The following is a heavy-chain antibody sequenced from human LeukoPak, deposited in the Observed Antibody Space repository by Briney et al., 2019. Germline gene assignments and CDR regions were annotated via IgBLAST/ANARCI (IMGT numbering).Heavy chain of an antibody. Sequence: SETLSLTCTVSGGSISSGGYYWSWIRQHPGKGLEWIGYIYYSGSTYYNPSLKSRVTISVDTSKNQFSLKLSSVTAADTAVYYCARDMAYYYYMDVWGKGTTVTVSS. J-gene: IGHJ6*03. CDR1: GGSISSGGYY. V-gene: IGHV4-31*03. CDR3: ARDMAYYYYMDV. D-gene: IGHD5-24*01. CDR2: IYYSGST.